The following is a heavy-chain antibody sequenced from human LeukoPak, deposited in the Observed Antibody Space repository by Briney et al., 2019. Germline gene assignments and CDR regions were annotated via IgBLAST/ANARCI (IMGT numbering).Heavy chain of an antibody. CDR1: GYTFTSYD. Sequence: SVKVSCKASGYTFTSYDINWVRKAPGQGLEWMGGIIPIFGTANYAQKFQGRVTITADESTSTAYMELSSLRSEDTAVYYCARGRLYSLNWFDPWGQGTLVTVSS. V-gene: IGHV1-69*13. CDR2: IIPIFGTA. D-gene: IGHD3-10*02. CDR3: ARGRLYSLNWFDP. J-gene: IGHJ5*02.